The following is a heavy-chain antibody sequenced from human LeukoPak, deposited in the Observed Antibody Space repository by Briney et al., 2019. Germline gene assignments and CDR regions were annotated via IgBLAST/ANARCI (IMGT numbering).Heavy chain of an antibody. CDR2: INHSGST. CDR3: ARGQYYDFWSGFYYYYYGMDV. Sequence: SSETLSLTCAVYGGSFSGYYWSWIRQPPGKGLEWIGEINHSGSTNYNPSLKSRVTISVDKSKNQFSLKLSSVTAADTAVYYCARGQYYDFWSGFYYYYYGMDVWGQGTTVTVSS. CDR1: GGSFSGYY. V-gene: IGHV4-34*01. J-gene: IGHJ6*02. D-gene: IGHD3-3*01.